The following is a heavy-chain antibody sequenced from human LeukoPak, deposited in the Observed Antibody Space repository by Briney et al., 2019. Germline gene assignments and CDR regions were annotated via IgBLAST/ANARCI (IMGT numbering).Heavy chain of an antibody. V-gene: IGHV4-39*07. CDR2: IYYSGST. Sequence: SETLSLTCTVSDGSIISSSYYWGWIRQPPWKGLEWIGSIYYSGSTSYNPSLKSRVTISVDTSKNQFSLKLSSVTAADTAVYYCASGQWLSDYWGQGTLVTVSS. D-gene: IGHD6-19*01. CDR1: DGSIISSSYY. J-gene: IGHJ4*02. CDR3: ASGQWLSDY.